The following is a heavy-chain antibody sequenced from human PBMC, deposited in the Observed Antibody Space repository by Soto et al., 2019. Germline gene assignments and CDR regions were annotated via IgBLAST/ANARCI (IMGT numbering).Heavy chain of an antibody. CDR1: GFTFSSYA. V-gene: IGHV3-23*01. J-gene: IGHJ5*02. Sequence: EVQLLESGGGLVQPGGSLRLSCAASGFTFSSYAMSWVRQAPGKGLEWVSAISGSGGSTYYADSVKGRFTISRDNSKNTMYLQMNSLRAEDTAVYYCAKDFGIVVVVAANQGLFDPWGQGTLVTVSS. CDR2: ISGSGGST. CDR3: AKDFGIVVVVAANQGLFDP. D-gene: IGHD2-15*01.